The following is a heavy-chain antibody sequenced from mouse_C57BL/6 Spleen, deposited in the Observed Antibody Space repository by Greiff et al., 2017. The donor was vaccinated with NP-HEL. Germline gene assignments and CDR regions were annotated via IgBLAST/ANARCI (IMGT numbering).Heavy chain of an antibody. CDR2: IYPGDGDT. Sequence: QVQLQQSGPELVKPGASVKISCKASGYAFSSSWMNWVKQRPGKGLEWIGRIYPGDGDTNYNGKFKGKATLTADKSSSTAYMQLSSLTSEDSAVYFCARSGEGLWYFDVWGTGTTVTVSS. D-gene: IGHD4-1*01. CDR1: GYAFSSSW. CDR3: ARSGEGLWYFDV. J-gene: IGHJ1*03. V-gene: IGHV1-82*01.